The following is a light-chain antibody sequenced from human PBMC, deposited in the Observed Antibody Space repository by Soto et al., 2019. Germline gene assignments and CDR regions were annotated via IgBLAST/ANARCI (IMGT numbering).Light chain of an antibody. J-gene: IGKJ1*01. CDR1: QSVNAN. Sequence: EGVMTQSPATLSVSPGERATLSCRASQSVNANLAWYQQKPGQAPRLLRHGASNMATGIPARFSGSGFGTEFILTISSLQSEDFAVYYCKQYNTWLWTFGQGTKVEI. CDR3: KQYNTWLWT. V-gene: IGKV3-15*01. CDR2: GAS.